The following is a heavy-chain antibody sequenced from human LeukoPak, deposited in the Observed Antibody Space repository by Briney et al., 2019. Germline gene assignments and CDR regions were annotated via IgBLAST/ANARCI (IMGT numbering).Heavy chain of an antibody. CDR2: IHTSGST. J-gene: IGHJ4*02. CDR3: AREGSMTARPFVSIDY. Sequence: SETLSLTCTVSGGSIRTYYWSWIRQPAGKGLEWIGRIHTSGSTDYNPSLESRVSMSVDPSKNHFSLKLRSVTAADTAVYYCAREGSMTARPFVSIDYWGQGTLVTVSS. D-gene: IGHD6-6*01. V-gene: IGHV4-4*07. CDR1: GGSIRTYY.